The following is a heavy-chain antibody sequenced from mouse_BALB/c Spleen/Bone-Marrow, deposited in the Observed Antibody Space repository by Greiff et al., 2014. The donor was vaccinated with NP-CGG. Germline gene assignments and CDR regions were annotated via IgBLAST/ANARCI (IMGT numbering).Heavy chain of an antibody. Sequence: VQLQQSGADLAKPGASMKMSCKASGYTFTNYWMHSVKQRPGQGLEWIGNINPSTGYTEYNQKFRDKATLTADKSSSTAYMQLSSLTSEDSAVYYCTRDNYEAMDYWGQGTSVTASS. CDR1: GYTFTNYW. V-gene: IGHV1-7*01. D-gene: IGHD1-3*01. CDR2: INPSTGYT. CDR3: TRDNYEAMDY. J-gene: IGHJ4*01.